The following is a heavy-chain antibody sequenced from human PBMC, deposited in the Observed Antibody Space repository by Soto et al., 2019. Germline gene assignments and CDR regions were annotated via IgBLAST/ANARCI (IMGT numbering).Heavy chain of an antibody. Sequence: QVHLVQSGAEVKKPGASVKVSCKGSGYAFTTYGITWVRQAPGQGLEWMGWISAHNGNTNYAQKLQGRVTVNRDTSTSTAYMELRSLRSEDTAVYYCARVRYGDYWGQGALVTVSS. CDR1: GYAFTTYG. CDR3: ARVRYGDY. J-gene: IGHJ4*02. D-gene: IGHD1-1*01. CDR2: ISAHNGNT. V-gene: IGHV1-18*01.